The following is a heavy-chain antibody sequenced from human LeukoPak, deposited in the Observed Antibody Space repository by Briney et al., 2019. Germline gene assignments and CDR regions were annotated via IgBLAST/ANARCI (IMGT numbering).Heavy chain of an antibody. Sequence: SETLSLTCTVSGGSLRSYYWSWTRQPAGKGLEWIGRIYSSGSTNYNPSLKSRVTMSVDTSENQFSLKLSSVTAADTAVYYCARESAYAVPDYWGQGSLVTVSS. V-gene: IGHV4-4*07. J-gene: IGHJ4*02. CDR3: ARESAYAVPDY. CDR2: IYSSGST. CDR1: GGSLRSYY. D-gene: IGHD6-19*01.